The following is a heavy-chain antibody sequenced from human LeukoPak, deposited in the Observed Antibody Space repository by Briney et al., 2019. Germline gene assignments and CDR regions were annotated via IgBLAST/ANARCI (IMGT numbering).Heavy chain of an antibody. CDR3: AREREPTEGITQ. J-gene: IGHJ4*02. Sequence: SETLSLTCTVSGGSISSGGYYWSWIRQHPGKGLEWIGYIYYSGNTYYNPSLKSRVTISVDTSKNQFSLKLSSVTAADTAVYYCAREREPTEGITQWGQGTLVTVSS. V-gene: IGHV4-31*03. D-gene: IGHD3-10*01. CDR1: GGSISSGGYY. CDR2: IYYSGNT.